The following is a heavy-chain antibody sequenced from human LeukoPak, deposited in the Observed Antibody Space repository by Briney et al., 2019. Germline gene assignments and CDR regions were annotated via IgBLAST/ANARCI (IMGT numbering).Heavy chain of an antibody. Sequence: GGSLRLSCAASGFTFSSYWMHWVRQAPGKGLVWVSRINSDGSSTSYADSVKGRFTISRDNAKNTLYLQMNSLRAEDTAVFYCARGGFCSGGSCPVDYYYYMDVWGKGTTVTISS. J-gene: IGHJ6*03. CDR2: INSDGSST. D-gene: IGHD2-15*01. CDR1: GFTFSSYW. CDR3: ARGGFCSGGSCPVDYYYYMDV. V-gene: IGHV3-74*01.